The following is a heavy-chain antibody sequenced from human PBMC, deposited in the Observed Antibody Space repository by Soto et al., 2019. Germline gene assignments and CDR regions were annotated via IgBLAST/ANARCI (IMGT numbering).Heavy chain of an antibody. CDR2: FDPEDGET. J-gene: IGHJ4*02. CDR1: GYTLTELS. Sequence: ASVKVSCKVSGYTLTELSMHWVRQAPGKGLEWMGGFDPEDGETIYAQKFQGRVTMTEDTSTDTAYMELSSLRSEDTAVYYCATLPTYYYGSGYFDYWGQGTLVTVSS. D-gene: IGHD3-10*01. V-gene: IGHV1-24*01. CDR3: ATLPTYYYGSGYFDY.